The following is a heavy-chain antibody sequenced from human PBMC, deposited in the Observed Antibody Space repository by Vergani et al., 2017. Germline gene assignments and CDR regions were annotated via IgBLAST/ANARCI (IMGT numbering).Heavy chain of an antibody. D-gene: IGHD2-2*02. Sequence: VQLVESGGGLVQPGRSLRLSCAVSGFALNRHAMYWVRQAPGKGLEWVVGISFDGTNEYYPDLVKGRFTISRDIAKNTLYLQVRSLRLEDTGVYHCVRDRGLCAGGRCYTEAWDYWGQGTPVTVSS. CDR2: ISFDGTNE. CDR1: GFALNRHA. CDR3: VRDRGLCAGGRCYTEAWDY. J-gene: IGHJ4*02. V-gene: IGHV3-30-3*01.